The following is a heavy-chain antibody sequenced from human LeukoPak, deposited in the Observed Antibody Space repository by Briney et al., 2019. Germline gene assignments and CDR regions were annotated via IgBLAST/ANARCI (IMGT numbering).Heavy chain of an antibody. CDR1: GGSMNINDYY. V-gene: IGHV4-39*07. Sequence: PSETLSLTCSVFGGSMNINDYYWAWIRQPPGKGLEWIGSIYYTGTTYYNPSLNYRVTISVDTSKNQFSLRLTSVTAADTAVYYCAKLATAMVYSPSDYWGQGTLVTVSS. CDR3: AKLATAMVYSPSDY. J-gene: IGHJ4*02. CDR2: IYYTGTT. D-gene: IGHD5-18*01.